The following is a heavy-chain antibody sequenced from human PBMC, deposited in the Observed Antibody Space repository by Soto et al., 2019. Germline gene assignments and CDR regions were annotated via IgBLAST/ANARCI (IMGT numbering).Heavy chain of an antibody. V-gene: IGHV3-23*01. D-gene: IGHD4-17*01. Sequence: TGGSLRLSCATSGLTFSNYAMSWVRQAPGGGLEWVSSFSGTGGNTYYADSVKGRFTISRDDSKNTLFLHMNSLRAADTAVYYCARGQRALITYGPFDPWGQGTLVTVSS. CDR2: FSGTGGNT. J-gene: IGHJ5*02. CDR1: GLTFSNYA. CDR3: ARGQRALITYGPFDP.